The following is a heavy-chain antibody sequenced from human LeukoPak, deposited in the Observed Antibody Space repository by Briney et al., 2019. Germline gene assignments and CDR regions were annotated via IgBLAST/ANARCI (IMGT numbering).Heavy chain of an antibody. CDR2: ISAYNGHT. J-gene: IGHJ4*02. CDR1: GYAFTTYA. CDR3: ARDIVATTRAYYFDY. V-gene: IGHV1-18*01. Sequence: GASVKVSCKASGYAFTTYAISWVRQAPGQGLEWMGWISAYNGHTNYAQKLQGRVTMTTDASTSTAYMELRSLRSDDTAVYYCARDIVATTRAYYFDYWGQGTLVTVSS. D-gene: IGHD5-12*01.